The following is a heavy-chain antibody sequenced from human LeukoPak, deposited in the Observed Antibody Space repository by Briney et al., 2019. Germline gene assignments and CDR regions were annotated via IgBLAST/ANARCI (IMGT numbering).Heavy chain of an antibody. CDR2: ISGSGGST. CDR3: ARAPSPLAVAGTDY. Sequence: GGSLRLSCAASGFTFSSYAMSWVRQAPGKGLEWVSAISGSGGSTYYADSVKGRFTISRDNAKNSLYLQMNSLRAWDTAVYYCARAPSPLAVAGTDYWGQGTLVTVSS. D-gene: IGHD6-19*01. V-gene: IGHV3-23*01. J-gene: IGHJ4*02. CDR1: GFTFSSYA.